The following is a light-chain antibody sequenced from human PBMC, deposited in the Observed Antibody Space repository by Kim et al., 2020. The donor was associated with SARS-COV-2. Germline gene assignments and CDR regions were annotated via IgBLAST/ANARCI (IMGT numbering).Light chain of an antibody. CDR3: QQYNNWPPYT. V-gene: IGKV3-15*01. J-gene: IGKJ2*01. Sequence: EIVMTQSPATLSVSPGERATLSCTASQSVSSNLAWYQQKPGQAPRLLIYGASTSATGIPARFSGSGSGTEFTLTISSLQSEDFAVYYWQQYNNWPPYTFGQGTKLEI. CDR2: GAS. CDR1: QSVSSN.